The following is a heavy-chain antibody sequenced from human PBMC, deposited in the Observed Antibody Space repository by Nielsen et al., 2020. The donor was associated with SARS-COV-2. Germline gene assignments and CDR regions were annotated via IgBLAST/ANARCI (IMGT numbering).Heavy chain of an antibody. V-gene: IGHV4-34*01. D-gene: IGHD2-2*01. CDR1: APSLTGYY. CDR3: ARGKGQYQLPGRNWFDP. J-gene: IGHJ5*02. CDR2: INHSGTT. Sequence: AGSLRLSCAVPAPSLTGYYRRWLRQPPGKGLEWIGEINHSGTTNYNPSLKSRVTISVDTSKNQFSLKLSSVTAADTAVYYCARGKGQYQLPGRNWFDPWGQGTLVTVSS.